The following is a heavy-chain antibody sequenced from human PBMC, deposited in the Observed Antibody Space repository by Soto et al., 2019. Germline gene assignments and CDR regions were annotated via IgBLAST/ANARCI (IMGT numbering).Heavy chain of an antibody. V-gene: IGHV4-31*03. CDR1: GGSISSGGYY. CDR2: IYYSGST. CDR3: ARDVRKSYPFDY. Sequence: PSETLSLTCTVSGGSISSGGYYWSWIRQHPGKGLEWIGYIYYSGSTYYNPSLKSRVTISVDTSKNQFSLKLSRLRSDDTAVYYCARDVRKSYPFDYWGQGTLVTVSS. J-gene: IGHJ4*02. D-gene: IGHD1-26*01.